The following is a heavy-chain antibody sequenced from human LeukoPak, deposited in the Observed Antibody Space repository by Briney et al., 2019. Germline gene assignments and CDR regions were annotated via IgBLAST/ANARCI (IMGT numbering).Heavy chain of an antibody. CDR1: GGSISSSSYY. CDR2: IYYSGST. Sequence: SETLSLTCTVSGGSISSSSYYWGWIRQPPGKGLEWIGSIYYSGSTYYNPSLKSRVTISVDTSKNQFSLKLSFVTAADTAVYYCAGPYDFWSGYLFDYWGQGTLVTVSS. J-gene: IGHJ4*02. CDR3: AGPYDFWSGYLFDY. D-gene: IGHD3-3*01. V-gene: IGHV4-39*01.